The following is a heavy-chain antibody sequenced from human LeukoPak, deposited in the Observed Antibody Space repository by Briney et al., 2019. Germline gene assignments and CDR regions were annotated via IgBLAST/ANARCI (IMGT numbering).Heavy chain of an antibody. Sequence: GGSLRLSCAASGFTLSTYSMNSVRQAPGKGQEWGSSISRDSNYIYYADSLKGRFTISRDNAKNSLYLQMISLRAEDTAVYYCARVAFGLYVMDVWGQGTTVTVSS. CDR3: ARVAFGLYVMDV. CDR1: GFTLSTYS. D-gene: IGHD3/OR15-3a*01. CDR2: ISRDSNYI. J-gene: IGHJ6*02. V-gene: IGHV3-21*01.